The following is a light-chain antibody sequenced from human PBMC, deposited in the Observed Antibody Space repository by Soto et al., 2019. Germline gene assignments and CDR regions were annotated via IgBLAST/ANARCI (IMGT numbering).Light chain of an antibody. Sequence: EIVITQSLSTLSLSTCERSSLSCRASQSVSSNLAWYQQKPGQAPRLLIYGASTRATGIPARFSGSGSGTEFTLTISSLQSEDFAVYYCQQYNNLPTWTFGQGTKVDI. CDR3: QQYNNLPTWT. V-gene: IGKV3-15*01. J-gene: IGKJ1*01. CDR1: QSVSSN. CDR2: GAS.